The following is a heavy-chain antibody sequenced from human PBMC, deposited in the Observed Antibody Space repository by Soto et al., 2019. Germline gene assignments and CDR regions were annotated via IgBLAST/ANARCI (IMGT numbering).Heavy chain of an antibody. J-gene: IGHJ4*02. V-gene: IGHV1-8*01. D-gene: IGHD2-2*02. Sequence: QVQLVQSGAEVKKPGASVKVSCKASGYTFSNYDINWVRQATGQGLEWMGWMSPNSGRTGYAQKFQGRITMTRNTSSSTAYMEVSSLRSEDTAGYYCARVKRYTSDYWGQGTLVTVSS. CDR2: MSPNSGRT. CDR3: ARVKRYTSDY. CDR1: GYTFSNYD.